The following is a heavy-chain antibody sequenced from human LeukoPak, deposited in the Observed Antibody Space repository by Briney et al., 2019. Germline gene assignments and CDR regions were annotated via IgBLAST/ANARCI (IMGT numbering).Heavy chain of an antibody. CDR1: GFTFSSYW. CDR2: IKQDGSEK. CDR3: ASAVVQRTDAFDI. D-gene: IGHD1-1*01. V-gene: IGHV3-7*01. Sequence: GGSLRLSCAASGFTFSSYWMSWVRRAPGKGLEWVANIKQDGSEKYYVDSVKGRFTISRDNAKNSLYLRMNSLRAEDTAVYYCASAVVQRTDAFDIWGQGAMVTVSS. J-gene: IGHJ3*02.